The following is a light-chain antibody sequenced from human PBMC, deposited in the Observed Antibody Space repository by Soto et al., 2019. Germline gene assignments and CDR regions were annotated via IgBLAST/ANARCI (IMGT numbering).Light chain of an antibody. V-gene: IGKV1-39*01. Sequence: DFQLSQSPSSLSASVGDRVTISCRTSQSISNYLNWYQQRPGKAPKLLIYAASDLQTGVPSRFSGSGSGTDFTLTISGLQAEDSATYYCQQSYSPPPAFGQGTKV. CDR2: AAS. J-gene: IGKJ1*01. CDR3: QQSYSPPPA. CDR1: QSISNY.